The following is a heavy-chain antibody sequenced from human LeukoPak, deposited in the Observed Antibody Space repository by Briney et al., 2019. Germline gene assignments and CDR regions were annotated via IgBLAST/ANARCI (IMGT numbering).Heavy chain of an antibody. CDR3: ARGAVGELFNFDY. CDR2: IYHSETT. Sequence: SGTLSLTCAVSGDSISTNSWWNWVRQAPGKGLERIAEIYHSETTNYNPSLKSRVTMSLDKSKNLFSLKLSSVTAADTAVYYCARGAVGELFNFDYWGQGTLVTVSS. D-gene: IGHD3-10*01. J-gene: IGHJ4*02. V-gene: IGHV4-4*02. CDR1: GDSISTNSW.